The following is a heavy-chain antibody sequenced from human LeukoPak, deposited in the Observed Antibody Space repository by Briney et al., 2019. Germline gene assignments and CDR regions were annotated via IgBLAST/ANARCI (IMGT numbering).Heavy chain of an antibody. J-gene: IGHJ5*02. CDR3: ARIRVLRFLEWLDWFDP. D-gene: IGHD3-3*01. Sequence: SETLSLTCAVYGGSFSGYYWSWIRQPPGKGLEWTGEINHSGSTNYNPSLKSRVTISVDTSKNQFSLKLSSVTAADTAVYYCARIRVLRFLEWLDWFDPWGQGTLVTVSS. CDR2: INHSGST. CDR1: GGSFSGYY. V-gene: IGHV4-34*01.